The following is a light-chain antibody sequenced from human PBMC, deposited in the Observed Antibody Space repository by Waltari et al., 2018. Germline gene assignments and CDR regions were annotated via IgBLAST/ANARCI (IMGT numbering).Light chain of an antibody. CDR2: WAS. CDR1: QSVLYSSNNKNY. Sequence: DIVMTQSPDSLAVSLGERATINCKSSQSVLYSSNNKNYLAWYQQKPGQPPKRLIYWASTRESGVPDRCSGSGSGTDFTLTISSLQAEDVAVYYCQQYYSTPTWTFGQGTKVEI. CDR3: QQYYSTPTWT. J-gene: IGKJ1*01. V-gene: IGKV4-1*01.